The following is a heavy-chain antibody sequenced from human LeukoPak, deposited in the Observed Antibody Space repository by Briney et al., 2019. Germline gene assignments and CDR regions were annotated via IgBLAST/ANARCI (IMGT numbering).Heavy chain of an antibody. CDR1: GGTFISYA. CDR2: IIPIFGTA. CDR3: ARREIVGATPRSYYYYYMDV. V-gene: IGHV1-69*06. J-gene: IGHJ6*03. Sequence: GASVKVSCKASGGTFISYAISWVRQAPGQGLEWMGGIIPIFGTANYAQKFQGRVTITADKSTSTAYMELSSLRSEDTAVYYCARREIVGATPRSYYYYYMDVWGKGTTVTVSS. D-gene: IGHD1-26*01.